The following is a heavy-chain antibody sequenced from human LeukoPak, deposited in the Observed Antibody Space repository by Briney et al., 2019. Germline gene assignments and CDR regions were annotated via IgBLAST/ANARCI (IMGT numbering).Heavy chain of an antibody. CDR3: AVPGIAAAGTQLDYYYYMDV. J-gene: IGHJ6*03. Sequence: SVKVSCKASGGTFSSYAISWVRQAPGQGLEWMGGIIPIFGTANYAQKFQGRVTITADEYTSTAYMELSSLRSEDTAVYYCAVPGIAAAGTQLDYYYYMDVWGKGTTVTVSS. D-gene: IGHD6-13*01. CDR1: GGTFSSYA. CDR2: IIPIFGTA. V-gene: IGHV1-69*01.